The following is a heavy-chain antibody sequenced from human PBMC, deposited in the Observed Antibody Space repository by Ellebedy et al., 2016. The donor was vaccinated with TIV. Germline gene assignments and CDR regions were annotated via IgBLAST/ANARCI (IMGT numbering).Heavy chain of an antibody. V-gene: IGHV3-73*01. CDR2: IRSKASSYAT. CDR1: GFTFSASA. J-gene: IGHJ4*02. D-gene: IGHD6-13*01. CDR3: SSSRAADFY. Sequence: PGGSLRLSCAASGFTFSASAMHWVRQASGKGLEWVARIRSKASSYATAYAEAVKARFTISRDDSKNTAYLQMDGLKNEDTAVFFCSSSRAADFYWGQGILVTVSS.